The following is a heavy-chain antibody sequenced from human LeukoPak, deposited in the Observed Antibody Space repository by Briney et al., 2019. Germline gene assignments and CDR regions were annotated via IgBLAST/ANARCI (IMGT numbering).Heavy chain of an antibody. J-gene: IGHJ4*02. CDR3: ARDRADYYDSSGPGMLDY. D-gene: IGHD3-22*01. CDR2: ISSSSSYI. Sequence: GGSLRLSCAASGFTFSSYSMNWVRQAPGKGLEWVSSISSSSSYIYYADSVKGRFTISRDNAKNSLYLQMNSLRAEDTAVYYCARDRADYYDSSGPGMLDYWGQGTLVTVSS. CDR1: GFTFSSYS. V-gene: IGHV3-21*01.